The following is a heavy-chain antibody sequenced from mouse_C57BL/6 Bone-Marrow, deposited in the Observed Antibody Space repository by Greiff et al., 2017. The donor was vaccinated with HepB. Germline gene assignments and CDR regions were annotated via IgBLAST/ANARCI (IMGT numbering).Heavy chain of an antibody. D-gene: IGHD3-2*02. CDR2: ISYSGST. V-gene: IGHV3-1*01. J-gene: IGHJ3*01. Sequence: EVQLVESGPGMVKPSQSLSLTCTVTGYSITSGYDWHWIRHFPGNKLEWMGYISYSGSTNYNPSLKSRISITHDTSKNHFFLKLNSVTTEDTATYYCARSDSSGPAYWGQGTLVTVSA. CDR3: ARSDSSGPAY. CDR1: GYSITSGYD.